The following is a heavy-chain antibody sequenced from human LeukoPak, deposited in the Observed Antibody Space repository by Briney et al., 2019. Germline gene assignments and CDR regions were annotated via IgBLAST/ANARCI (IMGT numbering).Heavy chain of an antibody. V-gene: IGHV3-64D*09. CDR3: ARVGCSGGSCKPYHYYGMDV. D-gene: IGHD2-15*01. CDR1: GFTLSNYA. J-gene: IGHJ6*02. CDR2: ISSNGSST. Sequence: PGGSLRLSCSASGFTLSNYAMHWVRQAPGKGLEYVSAISSNGSSTYYADSVKGRFTISRDNSKNTLYLQMSSLRAEDTAVYYCARVGCSGGSCKPYHYYGMDVWGQGTTVTVSS.